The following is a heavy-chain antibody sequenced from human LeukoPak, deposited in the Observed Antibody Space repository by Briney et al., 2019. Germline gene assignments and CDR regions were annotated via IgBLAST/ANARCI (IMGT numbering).Heavy chain of an antibody. D-gene: IGHD6-19*01. V-gene: IGHV4-31*03. J-gene: IGHJ3*01. Sequence: SETLSLTCSVSGGSISINGFYWNWIRQLPGKGLEWIGYTYNSGNTYYNPSFGSRVTISTDTSMNQFFLKSHSVTAADTAVYYCARSSGWRDAFDFWGRGTMVTVSS. CDR3: ARSSGWRDAFDF. CDR2: TYNSGNT. CDR1: GGSISINGFY.